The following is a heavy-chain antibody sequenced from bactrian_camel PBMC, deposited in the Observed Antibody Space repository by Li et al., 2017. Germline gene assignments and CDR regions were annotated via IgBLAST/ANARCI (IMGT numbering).Heavy chain of an antibody. CDR2: IGIDGRT. CDR1: GYSSNTFC. D-gene: IGHD5*01. V-gene: IGHV3S67*01. CDR3: AARQPRRVWLGYEDPGEYNI. Sequence: DVQLVESGGGSVQAGGSLRLSCAASGYSSNTFCMGWFRRVPGKEREGVAGIGIDGRTAYADSVKGRFTISQDKAKNTLYLQMNSLQPEDTAMYYCAARQPRRVWLGYEDPGEYNIWGKGTQVTVS. J-gene: IGHJ4*01.